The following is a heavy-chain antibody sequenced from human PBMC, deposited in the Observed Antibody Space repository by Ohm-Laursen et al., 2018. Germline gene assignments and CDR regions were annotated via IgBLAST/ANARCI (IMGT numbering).Heavy chain of an antibody. CDR2: IYYSGST. J-gene: IGHJ5*02. CDR1: GGSISSYY. D-gene: IGHD6-19*01. Sequence: SDTLSLTCTVSGGSISSYYWSWIRQPPGKGLEWIGYIYYSGSTNYNPSLKSRVTISVDTSKNQFSLKLSSVTAADTAVYYCARVTAVRTFDPWGQGTRITVSS. V-gene: IGHV4-59*07. CDR3: ARVTAVRTFDP.